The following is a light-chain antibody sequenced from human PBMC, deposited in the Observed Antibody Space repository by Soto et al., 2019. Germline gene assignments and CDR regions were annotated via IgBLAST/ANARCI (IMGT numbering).Light chain of an antibody. V-gene: IGLV1-40*01. CDR3: QSYDSSLRVYVV. CDR1: SANIGAGYD. Sequence: QSVLTQPPSVSGAPGQTITISCTGSSANIGAGYDVHWYQQFPGTAPKLLIHGNNDRPSGGSDRFSASKSGTSASLAITGLQAEDEADYYCQSYDSSLRVYVVFGGGTQLTVL. J-gene: IGLJ2*01. CDR2: GNN.